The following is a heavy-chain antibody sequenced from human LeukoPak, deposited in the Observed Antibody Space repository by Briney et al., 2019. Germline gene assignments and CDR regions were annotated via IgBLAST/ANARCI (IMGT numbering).Heavy chain of an antibody. CDR1: GFSLSTSGVG. CDR3: AHMIYSNSYFDY. D-gene: IGHD4-11*01. Sequence: SGPTLVNPTQTLTLTCTFSGFSLSTSGVGVGWIRQPPGRALEWLALIYWDDDKRYSPSLKSRLTITKDTPRNQVVLTMTNMDPVDTATYYCAHMIYSNSYFDYWGQGTLVTVSS. CDR2: IYWDDDK. J-gene: IGHJ4*02. V-gene: IGHV2-5*02.